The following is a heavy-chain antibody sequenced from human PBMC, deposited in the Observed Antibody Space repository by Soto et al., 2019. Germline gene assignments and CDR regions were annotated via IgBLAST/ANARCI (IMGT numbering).Heavy chain of an antibody. J-gene: IGHJ6*02. CDR2: ISYDGSNK. D-gene: IGHD3-3*01. CDR3: AKDRSRFLEWLLAPSYYYGMDV. Sequence: GGSLRLSCAASGFTFSSYGMHWVRQAPGKGLEWVAVISYDGSNKYYADSVKGRFTISRDNSKNTLYLQMNSLRAEDTAVYYCAKDRSRFLEWLLAPSYYYGMDVWGQGTTVTVSS. CDR1: GFTFSSYG. V-gene: IGHV3-30*18.